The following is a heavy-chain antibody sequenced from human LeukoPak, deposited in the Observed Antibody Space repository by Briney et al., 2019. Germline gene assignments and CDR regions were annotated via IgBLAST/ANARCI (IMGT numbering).Heavy chain of an antibody. D-gene: IGHD4-23*01. J-gene: IGHJ4*02. Sequence: SVKVSCKASGGTFSSYTISWVRQAPGQGLEWMGRIIPILGIANYAQKFQGRVTITADKSTSTAYTELSSLRSEDTAVYYCASNTSNDYGGNSVDYWGQGTLVTVSS. CDR3: ASNTSNDYGGNSVDY. CDR1: GGTFSSYT. V-gene: IGHV1-69*02. CDR2: IIPILGIA.